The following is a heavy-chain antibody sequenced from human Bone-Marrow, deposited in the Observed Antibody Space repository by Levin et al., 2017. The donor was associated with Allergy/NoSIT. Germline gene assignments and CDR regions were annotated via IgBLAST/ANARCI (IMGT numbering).Heavy chain of an antibody. J-gene: IGHJ4*02. V-gene: IGHV3-13*01. D-gene: IGHD6-13*01. CDR3: ARGAGSSWGTVGEFGY. CDR1: GFTFSHYE. Sequence: QTGGSLRLSCAASGFTFSHYEMHWIRQGTGKGLEWVSGIATTGDTTYSGSVRGRFTISRENAKNSLYLQMNNLSAGDTAVYFCARGAGSSWGTVGEFGYWGLGTLVTVSS. CDR2: IATTGDT.